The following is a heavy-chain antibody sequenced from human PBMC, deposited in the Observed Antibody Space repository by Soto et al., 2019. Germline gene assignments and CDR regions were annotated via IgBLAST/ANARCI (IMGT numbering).Heavy chain of an antibody. V-gene: IGHV3-21*01. D-gene: IGHD6-13*01. Sequence: KPGGSLRLSCAASGFTFSSYSMNWVRQAPGKGLEWVSSISSSSSYIYYADSVKGRFTISRDNAKNSLYLQMNSLRAEDTAVYYCARGSLAAAGRGGWFDPWGQGTLVT. J-gene: IGHJ5*02. CDR3: ARGSLAAAGRGGWFDP. CDR2: ISSSSSYI. CDR1: GFTFSSYS.